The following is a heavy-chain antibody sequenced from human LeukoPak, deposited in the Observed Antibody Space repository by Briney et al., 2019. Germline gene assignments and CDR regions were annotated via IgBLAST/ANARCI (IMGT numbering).Heavy chain of an antibody. J-gene: IGHJ5*02. Sequence: GSLRLSCAASGFTFSSYRMNWVRQAPGKGLEWVSSISSRSSYIYYADSVKGRFTISRDNAKNPLYLQMNSLRAEDTAVYYCARDPRSGCTSTSCFWGWFDPWGQGTLVTVSS. D-gene: IGHD2-2*01. CDR1: GFTFSSYR. CDR3: ARDPRSGCTSTSCFWGWFDP. CDR2: ISSRSSYI. V-gene: IGHV3-21*01.